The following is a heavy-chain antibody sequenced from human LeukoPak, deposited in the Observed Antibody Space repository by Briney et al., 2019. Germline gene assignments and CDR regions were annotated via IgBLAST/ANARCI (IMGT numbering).Heavy chain of an antibody. CDR1: GYTFTSFG. V-gene: IGHV1-18*01. D-gene: IGHD3-22*01. J-gene: IGHJ3*02. Sequence: ASVKVSCKASGYTFTSFGITWVRQAPGQGLEWMGWIITYNGNTNYAQNLQGRVTMTTDTSTSTAYMELRSLTSDDTAMYYCSRQSSTAYYDSSGLPYGTFDIWGQGTMVTVSS. CDR3: SRQSSTAYYDSSGLPYGTFDI. CDR2: IITYNGNT.